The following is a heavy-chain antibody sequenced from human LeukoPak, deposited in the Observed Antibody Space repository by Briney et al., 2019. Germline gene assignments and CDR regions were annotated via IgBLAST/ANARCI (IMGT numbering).Heavy chain of an antibody. CDR3: ARGRYFDWFHDY. J-gene: IGHJ4*02. V-gene: IGHV4-59*01. Sequence: SETLSLTCTVPGGSISSYYWSWIRQPPGKGLEWIGYIYYSGSTNYNPSLKSRVTISVDTSKNQFSLKLSSVTAADTAVYYCARGRYFDWFHDYWGQGTLVTVSS. D-gene: IGHD3-9*01. CDR2: IYYSGST. CDR1: GGSISSYY.